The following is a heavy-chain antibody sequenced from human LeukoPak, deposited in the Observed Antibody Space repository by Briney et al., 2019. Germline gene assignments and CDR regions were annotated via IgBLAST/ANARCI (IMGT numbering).Heavy chain of an antibody. D-gene: IGHD6-13*01. Sequence: GGSLRLSCAASGFTFSSYAMTWVRQAPGRGLEWVSSVDGGGGGTYYADSVKGRFTISRDNSKDTLYLQMNGLRAEDTAVYFCAKQSAGSAAWYSLHYDFWGQGTQVTVSS. V-gene: IGHV3-23*01. J-gene: IGHJ4*02. CDR3: AKQSAGSAAWYSLHYDF. CDR2: VDGGGGGT. CDR1: GFTFSSYA.